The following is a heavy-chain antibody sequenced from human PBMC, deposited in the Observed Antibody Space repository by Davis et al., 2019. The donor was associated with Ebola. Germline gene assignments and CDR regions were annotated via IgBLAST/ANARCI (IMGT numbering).Heavy chain of an antibody. D-gene: IGHD3-10*01. Sequence: ASVKVSCKASGYPFTSSGVTWVRQAPGQGLEWMGWINPYNGNTDYAQNFQGRVTVTTDTSTSTAYMELRSLRFDDTAVYYCARDIGYSFGSGSYSKYDYWGQGTPVTVSS. CDR2: INPYNGNT. J-gene: IGHJ4*02. CDR1: GYPFTSSG. CDR3: ARDIGYSFGSGSYSKYDY. V-gene: IGHV1-18*04.